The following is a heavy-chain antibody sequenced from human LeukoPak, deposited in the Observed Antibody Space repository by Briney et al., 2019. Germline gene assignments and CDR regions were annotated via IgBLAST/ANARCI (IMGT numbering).Heavy chain of an antibody. Sequence: ASVKVSCKASGGTFSSYAISWVRQAPGQGLEWMGGIIPIFGTANYAQKFQGRVTITTDESTSTAYMELSSLRSEDTAVYYCARGEGVTATTTADAFDIWGQGTMVTVSS. D-gene: IGHD2-21*02. CDR1: GGTFSSYA. V-gene: IGHV1-69*05. CDR2: IIPIFGTA. CDR3: ARGEGVTATTTADAFDI. J-gene: IGHJ3*02.